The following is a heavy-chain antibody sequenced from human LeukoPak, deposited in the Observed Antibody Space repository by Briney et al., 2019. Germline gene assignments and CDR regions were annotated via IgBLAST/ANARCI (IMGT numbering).Heavy chain of an antibody. Sequence: GASLKISCKGSGYSFTSYWIGWVRQMPGKGLEWMGIIYPGDSDTRYSPSFQGQVTISADKSISTAYLQWSSLKASDTAMYYCARLSLSDYYDFWSGPFDYWGQGTLVTVSS. CDR1: GYSFTSYW. D-gene: IGHD3-3*01. V-gene: IGHV5-51*01. CDR3: ARLSLSDYYDFWSGPFDY. J-gene: IGHJ4*02. CDR2: IYPGDSDT.